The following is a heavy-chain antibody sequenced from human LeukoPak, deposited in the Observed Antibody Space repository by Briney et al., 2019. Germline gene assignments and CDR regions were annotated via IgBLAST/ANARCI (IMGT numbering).Heavy chain of an antibody. CDR3: ARETSIVGATRHAFDI. V-gene: IGHV3-53*01. J-gene: IGHJ3*02. CDR2: IYSGGST. Sequence: PGGTLRLSCAASGFTPSSNYMSWVRQAPGQGLKGGAVIYSGGSTYYPASVRGRFTISRDNSKNTLSLQMSSLRAEDTAVYYCARETSIVGATRHAFDIWGQGTMVTVSS. D-gene: IGHD1-26*01. CDR1: GFTPSSNY.